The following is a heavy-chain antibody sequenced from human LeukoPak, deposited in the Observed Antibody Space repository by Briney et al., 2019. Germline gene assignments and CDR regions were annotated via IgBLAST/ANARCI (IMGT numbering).Heavy chain of an antibody. Sequence: GGSLRLSCAASGFTFSSYGIHWARQAPGKGLEWVAVIWYDGSNKYYADSVKGRFSISRDNSKNTLYLQMNSLRAEDTAVYYCARTVTRNGWFDPWGQGTLVTVSS. CDR1: GFTFSSYG. V-gene: IGHV3-33*01. CDR2: IWYDGSNK. J-gene: IGHJ5*02. CDR3: ARTVTRNGWFDP. D-gene: IGHD4-11*01.